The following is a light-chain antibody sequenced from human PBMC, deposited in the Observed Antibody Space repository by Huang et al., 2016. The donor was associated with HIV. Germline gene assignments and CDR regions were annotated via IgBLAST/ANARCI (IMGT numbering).Light chain of an antibody. Sequence: DIVMTQSPDSLAVSLGERATINCKSSQSVLYSSNNKNYLAWYQQKPGQPPKLLIYWASTRESGVPERFSGSGSGTDFTLTISSLQAEDVAGYYCQQYYSTPRTFGQGTKVEIK. J-gene: IGKJ1*01. V-gene: IGKV4-1*01. CDR1: QSVLYSSNNKNY. CDR3: QQYYSTPRT. CDR2: WAS.